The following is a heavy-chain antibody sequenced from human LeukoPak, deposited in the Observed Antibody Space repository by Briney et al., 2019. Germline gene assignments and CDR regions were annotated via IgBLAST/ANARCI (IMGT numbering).Heavy chain of an antibody. CDR1: GVTLSNYA. J-gene: IGHJ6*02. D-gene: IGHD3-10*01. V-gene: IGHV3-23*01. Sequence: LTGGSLRLSCVASGVTLSNYAMSWARQAPGKGLEWVSGISSSGSGGNTYYADSVKGRFTISRDSSRNTLFLHMNTLRAEDTAIYYCAKASQLYGFSGMDVWGQGTTVTVSS. CDR3: AKASQLYGFSGMDV. CDR2: ISSSGSGGNT.